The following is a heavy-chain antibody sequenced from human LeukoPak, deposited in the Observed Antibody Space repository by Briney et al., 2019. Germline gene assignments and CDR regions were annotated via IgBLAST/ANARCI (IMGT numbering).Heavy chain of an antibody. CDR1: GYTFTSYG. CDR2: ISAYNGNT. Sequence: SVKVSCKASGYTFTSYGISWVRQAPGQGLEWMGWISAYNGNTNYAQKLQGRVTITADESTSTAYMELSSLRSEDTAVYYCARDSKGYYFDYWGQGTLVTVSS. CDR3: ARDSKGYYFDY. J-gene: IGHJ4*02. V-gene: IGHV1-18*01.